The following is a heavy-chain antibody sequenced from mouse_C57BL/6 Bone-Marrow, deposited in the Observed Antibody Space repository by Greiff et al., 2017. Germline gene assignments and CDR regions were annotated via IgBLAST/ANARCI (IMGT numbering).Heavy chain of an antibody. J-gene: IGHJ2*01. D-gene: IGHD1-1*01. Sequence: QVQLQQPGAELVKPGASVKLSCKASGYTFTSYWMHWVKQRPGQGLEWIGMIHPNSGSTNYNEKFKSKATLTVDKSSSTAYMQLSSLTSEDSAVYYRAREDTTVVVNFDYWGQGTTLTVSS. CDR1: GYTFTSYW. CDR2: IHPNSGST. CDR3: AREDTTVVVNFDY. V-gene: IGHV1-64*01.